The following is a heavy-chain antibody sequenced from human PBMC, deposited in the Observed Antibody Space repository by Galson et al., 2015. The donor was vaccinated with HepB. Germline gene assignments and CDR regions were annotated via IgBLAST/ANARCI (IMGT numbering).Heavy chain of an antibody. CDR2: IIPMFATA. CDR1: GGFFSSYA. Sequence: SVKVSCKASGGFFSSYAITWVRQAPGQGLEWMGGIIPMFATANYAQKFQGRVTITADESTSTAYMELSSLRSEDTAVYYCARDREPGYRSSRGYFDYWGQGTLVTVSS. V-gene: IGHV1-69*13. D-gene: IGHD6-13*01. CDR3: ARDREPGYRSSRGYFDY. J-gene: IGHJ4*02.